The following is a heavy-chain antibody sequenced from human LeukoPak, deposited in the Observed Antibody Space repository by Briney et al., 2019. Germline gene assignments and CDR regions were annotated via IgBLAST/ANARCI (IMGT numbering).Heavy chain of an antibody. CDR1: GGSISSGGYY. D-gene: IGHD6-19*01. J-gene: IGHJ6*02. CDR3: ARARAGRGMDV. Sequence: SSETLSLTCTVSGGSISSGGYYWSWIRQHPGKGLEWNGYIYYSGSTYYNPSLKSRVTISVDTSKNQFSLKLSSVTAADTAVYYCARARAGRGMDVWGQGTTVTVSS. CDR2: IYYSGST. V-gene: IGHV4-31*03.